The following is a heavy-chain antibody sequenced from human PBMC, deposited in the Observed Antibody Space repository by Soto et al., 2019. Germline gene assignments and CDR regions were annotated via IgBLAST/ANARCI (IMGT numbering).Heavy chain of an antibody. D-gene: IGHD3-10*01. CDR2: IYYSGST. Sequence: PSETLSLTCTVSGGSISSGGYYWSWIRQHPGKGLEWIGYIYYSGSTYYNPSLKSRVTISVDTSKNQFSLKLSSVTAADTAVYYCARDVSYYYGSGSYLSLGWFDPWGQGTLVTVSS. CDR3: ARDVSYYYGSGSYLSLGWFDP. J-gene: IGHJ5*02. CDR1: GGSISSGGYY. V-gene: IGHV4-31*03.